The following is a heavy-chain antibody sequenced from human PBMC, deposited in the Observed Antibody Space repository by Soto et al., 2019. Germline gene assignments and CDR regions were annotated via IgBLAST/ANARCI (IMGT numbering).Heavy chain of an antibody. Sequence: QVQLVQSGAEVKKPGASVKVSCKASGYTFTSYAMHWVRQAPGQRLEWMGWINAGNGNTKYSQKFQGRVTITRDTSASTAYMELSSLRSEDTAVYYCARELRSQNWFDPWGQGTLVTVSS. J-gene: IGHJ5*02. CDR2: INAGNGNT. D-gene: IGHD4-17*01. CDR1: GYTFTSYA. V-gene: IGHV1-3*01. CDR3: ARELRSQNWFDP.